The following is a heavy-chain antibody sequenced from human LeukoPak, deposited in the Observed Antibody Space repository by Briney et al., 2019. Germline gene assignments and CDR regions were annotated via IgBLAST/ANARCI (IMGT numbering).Heavy chain of an antibody. V-gene: IGHV3-23*01. Sequence: FXXXNXXLSXVXQXPXXXXXXXSGISGSGGSTYDADSVKGRFTISRDNSKNTLYLQMNSLRAEDTAVYYCARVGSSLGGAFDIWGQGTMVTVSS. J-gene: IGHJ3*02. CDR1: FXXXNXX. CDR2: ISGSGGST. CDR3: ARVGSSLGGAFDI. D-gene: IGHD6-13*01.